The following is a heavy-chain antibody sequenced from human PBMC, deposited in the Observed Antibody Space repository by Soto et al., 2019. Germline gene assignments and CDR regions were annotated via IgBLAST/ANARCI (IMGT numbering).Heavy chain of an antibody. CDR2: ISYDGSNK. CDR3: GRGGTPIDY. D-gene: IGHD3-16*01. Sequence: GGSLRLSCAASGFTFSSYDMHWVRQAPGKGLEWVAVISYDGSNKYYAESVKGRFNIYRDNSKNTLYLQMNSLSAEDRDVYYCGRGGTPIDYWGQGTLVTVSS. V-gene: IGHV3-30*03. J-gene: IGHJ4*02. CDR1: GFTFSSYD.